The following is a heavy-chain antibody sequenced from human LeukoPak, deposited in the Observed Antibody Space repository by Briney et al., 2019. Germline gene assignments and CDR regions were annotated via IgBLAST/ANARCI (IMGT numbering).Heavy chain of an antibody. J-gene: IGHJ4*02. CDR3: ARDADGYED. CDR2: IKEDGSED. D-gene: IGHD5-24*01. CDR1: GFTFSRAW. Sequence: GGSLRLSCAASGFTFSRAWMSWDRQAPGKGLEWVANIKEDGSEDYYADSVKGRFAISKDNAKNSLYLQMNSLRAEDTAMYYCARDADGYEDWGQGTLVTVSS. V-gene: IGHV3-7*01.